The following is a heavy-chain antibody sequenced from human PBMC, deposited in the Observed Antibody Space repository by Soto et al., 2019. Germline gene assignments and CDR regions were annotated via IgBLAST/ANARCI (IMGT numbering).Heavy chain of an antibody. D-gene: IGHD3-22*01. CDR2: ISYDGSNK. J-gene: IGHJ4*02. CDR1: GFTFSSYG. Sequence: PXGSLRLSCAASGFTFSSYGMHGVRQAPGKGLEWVAVISYDGSNKYYADSVKGRFTISRDNSKNTLYLQMNSLRAEDTAVYYCAKDRTMIVVASIDYWGQGTLVTVSS. CDR3: AKDRTMIVVASIDY. V-gene: IGHV3-30*18.